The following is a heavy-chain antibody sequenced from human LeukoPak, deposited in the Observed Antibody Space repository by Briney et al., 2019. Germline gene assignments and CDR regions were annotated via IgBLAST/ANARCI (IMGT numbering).Heavy chain of an antibody. D-gene: IGHD5-12*01. CDR3: VQSSPTIDY. Sequence: GSLRLSCAASGFTFSNYCVHWVRQAPGKGLVWVSRINSDGSSTTYADSVKGRCTISRDNSKNTLYLQMNSLRAEDTAVYYCVQSSPTIDYWGQGTLVTVSS. CDR1: GFTFSNYC. V-gene: IGHV3-74*01. CDR2: INSDGSST. J-gene: IGHJ4*02.